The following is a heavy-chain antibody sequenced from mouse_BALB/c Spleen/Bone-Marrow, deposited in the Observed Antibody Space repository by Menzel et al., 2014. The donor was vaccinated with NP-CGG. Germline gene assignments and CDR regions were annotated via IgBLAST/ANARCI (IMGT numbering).Heavy chain of an antibody. J-gene: IGHJ2*01. CDR2: IRNKANGYTT. CDR1: EFTFTDYY. CDR3: ARDIGRLRLDY. Sequence: EVQRVESGGGLVQPGGSLRLSCATSEFTFTDYYMNWVRQPPGKALEWLGFIRNKANGYTTEYSASVKGRFTISRDNSQSILYLQMNTLRAEDSATYCCARDIGRLRLDYWGQGTTRTVSS. D-gene: IGHD2-2*01. V-gene: IGHV7-3*02.